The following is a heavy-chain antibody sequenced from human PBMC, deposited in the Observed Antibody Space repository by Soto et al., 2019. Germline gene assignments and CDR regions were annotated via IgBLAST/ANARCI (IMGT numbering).Heavy chain of an antibody. V-gene: IGHV1-69*02. CDR1: GGTFSSYT. D-gene: IGHD4-17*01. Sequence: ASVKVSCKASGGTFSSYTISWVRQAPGQGLEWMGRIIPILGIANYAQKFQGRVTITADKSTSTAYMELSSLRSEDTAVYYCANAPATVTHPIDYWGQGTLVTVSS. CDR3: ANAPATVTHPIDY. CDR2: IIPILGIA. J-gene: IGHJ4*02.